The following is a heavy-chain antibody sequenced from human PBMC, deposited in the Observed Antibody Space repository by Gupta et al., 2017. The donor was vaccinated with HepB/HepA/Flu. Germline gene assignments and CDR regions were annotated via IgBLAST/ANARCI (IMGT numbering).Heavy chain of an antibody. V-gene: IGHV3-30-3*01. CDR2: ISSDGSNK. CDR3: ARRAADNFDY. CDR1: GFTFSRYA. D-gene: IGHD6-13*01. Sequence: QVQLVESGGGVVQPGKSLRLSCAASGFTFSRYAMHWVRQAPGKGLEWVAVISSDGSNKYYAGTVKGRFTISRDNSENTLYLQMNSLRPEDTAVYYCARRAADNFDYWGQGTLVTVSS. J-gene: IGHJ4*02.